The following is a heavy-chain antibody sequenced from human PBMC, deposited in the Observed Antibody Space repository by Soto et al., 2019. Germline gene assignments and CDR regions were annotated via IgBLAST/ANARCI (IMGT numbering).Heavy chain of an antibody. CDR2: TSDSVST. D-gene: IGHD2-2*01. CDR3: ARGGGSTKVDY. J-gene: IGHJ4*02. CDR1: GGSITSSGYY. V-gene: IGHV4-31*03. Sequence: QVQLQESGPGLVKPSQTLSLTCTVSGGSITSSGYYWSWIRQHPGEGLEWSGFTSDSVSTSDNPSLKSRVTISVDTSSKHFSLNLESETAADPAVYYCARGGGSTKVDYWGQGTLVTVSP.